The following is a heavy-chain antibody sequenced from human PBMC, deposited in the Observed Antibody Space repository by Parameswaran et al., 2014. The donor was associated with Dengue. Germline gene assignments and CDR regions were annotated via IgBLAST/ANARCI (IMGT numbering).Heavy chain of an antibody. V-gene: IGHV3-21*01. CDR3: ARDLIVVVPAARGFYGMDV. D-gene: IGHD2-2*01. CDR2: ISSSSSYI. J-gene: IGHJ6*02. Sequence: VRQAPGKGLEWVSSISSSSSYIYYADSVKGRFTISRDNAKNSLYLQMNSLRAEDTAVYYCARDLIVVVPAARGFYGMDVWGQGTTVTVSS.